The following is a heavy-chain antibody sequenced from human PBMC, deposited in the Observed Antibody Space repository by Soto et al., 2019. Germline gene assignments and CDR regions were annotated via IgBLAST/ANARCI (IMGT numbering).Heavy chain of an antibody. V-gene: IGHV5-51*01. CDR2: IYPGDSDT. D-gene: IGHD2-2*01. CDR3: ARGYCTTTICDPWFDP. Sequence: RGESLKISCTGVGCSFTSYWIGWVRQMPGKGLEWMGIIYPGDSDTRYSPSFQGQVTISADKSITTAYLQWSSLKASDTAMYYCARGYCTTTICDPWFDPWGQGTLVTVSS. CDR1: GCSFTSYW. J-gene: IGHJ5*02.